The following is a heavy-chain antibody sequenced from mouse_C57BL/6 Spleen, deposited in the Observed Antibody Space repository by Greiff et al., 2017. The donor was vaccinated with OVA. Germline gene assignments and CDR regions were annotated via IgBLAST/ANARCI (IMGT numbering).Heavy chain of an antibody. CDR1: GFTFSSYA. J-gene: IGHJ1*03. D-gene: IGHD1-1*01. CDR2: ISDGGSYT. V-gene: IGHV5-4*01. CDR3: ARDRGITTVVADWYFDV. Sequence: EVKVVESGGGLVQPGGSLKLSCAASGFTFSSYAMSWVRQTPEKRLEWVATISDGGSYTYYPDNVKGRFTISRDNAKNNLYLQMSHLKSEDTAMYYCARDRGITTVVADWYFDVWGTGTTVTVSS.